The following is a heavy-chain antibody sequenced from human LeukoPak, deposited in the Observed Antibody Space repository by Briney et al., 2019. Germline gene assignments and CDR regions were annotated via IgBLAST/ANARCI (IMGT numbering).Heavy chain of an antibody. CDR3: ARDPSAVAANTYG. V-gene: IGHV3-66*01. CDR1: GFTVSNNY. Sequence: QPGGSLRLSCAASGFTVSNNYMRWVRQAPGKGLEWVSLIYSGGATFYADAVKGRFTISRDGSKNTLYLQMNSLRAEDTAVYYCARDPSAVAANTYGWGQGTLVTVSS. J-gene: IGHJ4*02. CDR2: IYSGGAT. D-gene: IGHD6-6*01.